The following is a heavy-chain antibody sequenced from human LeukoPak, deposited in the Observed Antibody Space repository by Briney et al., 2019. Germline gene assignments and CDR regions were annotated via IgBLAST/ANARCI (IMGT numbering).Heavy chain of an antibody. CDR1: GFTFSSYS. D-gene: IGHD3-3*01. J-gene: IGHJ4*02. Sequence: PGGSLRLSCAASGFTFSSYSMNWVRQAPGKGLEWVSSISSSSSYIYYADSAKGRFTISRDNAKNSLYLQMNSLRAEDTAVYYCARDQDDFWSGSANYWGQGTLVTVSS. CDR3: ARDQDDFWSGSANY. V-gene: IGHV3-21*01. CDR2: ISSSSSYI.